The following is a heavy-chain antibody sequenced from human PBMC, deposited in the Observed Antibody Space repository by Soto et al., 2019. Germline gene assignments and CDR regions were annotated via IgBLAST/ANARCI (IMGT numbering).Heavy chain of an antibody. V-gene: IGHV3-30*18. J-gene: IGHJ6*03. CDR3: AKDSTRDYYYYMDV. CDR2: ISYDGNKK. CDR1: GFTFNNYG. D-gene: IGHD2-2*01. Sequence: QVQLVESGGGVVQPGRSLRLSCAASGFTFNNYGIHWVRQAPGKGLEWVSFISYDGNKKYYADSVKGRFTISRDNSKNTLFLQMNSLRLEDKAVYLCAKDSTRDYYYYMDVWGKGTTVTVSS.